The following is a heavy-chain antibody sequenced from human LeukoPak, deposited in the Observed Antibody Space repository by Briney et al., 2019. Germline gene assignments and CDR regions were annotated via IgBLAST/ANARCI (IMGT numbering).Heavy chain of an antibody. Sequence: PSETLSLTCTVSGGSISTYYWSWIRQPPGKGLECIGYIYYSGSTNYNPSLKSRVTISVDTSKNQFSLKLSSVTAADTAVYYCARGVYGDYYYYMDVWGKGTTVTVSS. CDR3: ARGVYGDYYYYMDV. CDR1: GGSISTYY. D-gene: IGHD5/OR15-5a*01. J-gene: IGHJ6*03. V-gene: IGHV4-59*01. CDR2: IYYSGST.